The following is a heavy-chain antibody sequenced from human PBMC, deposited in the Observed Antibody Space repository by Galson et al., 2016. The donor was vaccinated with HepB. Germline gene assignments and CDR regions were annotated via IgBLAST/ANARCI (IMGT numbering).Heavy chain of an antibody. CDR2: VYWDDDK. CDR3: TQARCGVDCLSNYPSHDYYDWEV. Sequence: PALVTPTQTLTLTCTFSGFSLNTRGVGVGWIRQAPQKAPEWLALVYWDDDKRYSPSLRDRLTITKDTSKNQVVLTMTNMDPVDTATYYCTQARCGVDCLSNYPSHDYYDWEVWGQGTTVTVSS. J-gene: IGHJ6*02. CDR1: GFSLNTRGVG. V-gene: IGHV2-5*02. D-gene: IGHD2-21*01.